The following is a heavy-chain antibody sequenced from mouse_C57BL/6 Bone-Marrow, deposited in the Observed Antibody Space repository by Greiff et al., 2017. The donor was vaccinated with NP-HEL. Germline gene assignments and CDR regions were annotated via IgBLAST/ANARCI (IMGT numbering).Heavy chain of an antibody. CDR2: IYPGSGNT. V-gene: IGHV1-76*01. D-gene: IGHD1-1*01. CDR3: ARGDYYGSIYWYFDV. Sequence: QVQLQQSGAELVRPGASVKLSCKASGYTFTDYYINWVKQRPGQGLEWIARIYPGSGNTYYNEKFKGKATLTAEKSSSTAYMQLSSLTSEDSAVYFCARGDYYGSIYWYFDVWGTGTTVTVSS. J-gene: IGHJ1*03. CDR1: GYTFTDYY.